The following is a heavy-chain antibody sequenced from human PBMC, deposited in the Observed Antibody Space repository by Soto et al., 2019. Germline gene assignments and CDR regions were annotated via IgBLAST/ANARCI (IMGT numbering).Heavy chain of an antibody. CDR1: GFSLTTSGVG. D-gene: IGHD3-3*01. V-gene: IGHV2-5*02. J-gene: IGHJ4*02. Sequence: QITLNESGPTQVKPRQTLTLTCTFSGFSLTTSGVGVGWIRQSPGKAPEWLALIYWDDDKRYSPSLKSRLTITKDTSKNQVVLTMADLDPADTATYYCAHRVLRTVFGLVTTAIYFDFWGQGTPVAVSS. CDR3: AHRVLRTVFGLVTTAIYFDF. CDR2: IYWDDDK.